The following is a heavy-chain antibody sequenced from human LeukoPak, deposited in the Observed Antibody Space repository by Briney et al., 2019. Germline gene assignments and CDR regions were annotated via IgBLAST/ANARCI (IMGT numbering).Heavy chain of an antibody. Sequence: PSETLSLTCTVSGGSISSYNWSWIRQPPGKGLEWIGYISYSGSANYNPSLKSRVSISVDTSKNQFSLKLSSVTAADTTVYYCARSYGSGNYFDYWGQGTLVTVSS. CDR2: ISYSGSA. CDR3: ARSYGSGNYFDY. V-gene: IGHV4-59*01. J-gene: IGHJ4*02. D-gene: IGHD3-10*01. CDR1: GGSISSYN.